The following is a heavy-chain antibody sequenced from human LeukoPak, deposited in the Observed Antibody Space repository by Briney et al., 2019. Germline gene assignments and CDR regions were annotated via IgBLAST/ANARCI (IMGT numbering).Heavy chain of an antibody. Sequence: PGGSLRLSCAASGFTFDDYAMHWVRQAPGKGLEWVSGISWNSGSIGYADSVKGRFTISRDNAKNSLYLQMNSLRAEDTALYYCAKGGVVITRPFDYWGQGTLVTVSS. J-gene: IGHJ4*02. CDR2: ISWNSGSI. CDR3: AKGGVVITRPFDY. D-gene: IGHD3-3*01. CDR1: GFTFDDYA. V-gene: IGHV3-9*01.